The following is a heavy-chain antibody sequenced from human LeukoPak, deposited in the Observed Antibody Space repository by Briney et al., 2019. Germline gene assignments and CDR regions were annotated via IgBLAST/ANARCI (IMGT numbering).Heavy chain of an antibody. V-gene: IGHV4-39*01. CDR1: GGSISSSSYY. J-gene: IGHJ4*02. D-gene: IGHD6-13*01. Sequence: SETLSLTCTVSGGSISSSSYYWGWIRQPPGKGLEWIGSIYYSGSTYYNPSLKSRVTISADTSKNQFSLKLSSVTAADTAVYYCAYSSSWYRFDYWGQGTLVTVSS. CDR3: AYSSSWYRFDY. CDR2: IYYSGST.